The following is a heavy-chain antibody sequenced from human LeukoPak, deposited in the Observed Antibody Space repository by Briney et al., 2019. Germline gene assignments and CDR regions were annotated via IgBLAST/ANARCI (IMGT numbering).Heavy chain of an antibody. D-gene: IGHD7-27*01. CDR3: ARERGPGDY. Sequence: KPSETLSLTCAVYGGSFSGYYWSWIRQPPGKGLEWIGEINHSGSTNYNPSLKSRVTISLDTSKNQFSLKLSSVTAADTAVYYCARERGPGDYWGQGTLVTVSS. V-gene: IGHV4-34*01. CDR2: INHSGST. CDR1: GGSFSGYY. J-gene: IGHJ4*02.